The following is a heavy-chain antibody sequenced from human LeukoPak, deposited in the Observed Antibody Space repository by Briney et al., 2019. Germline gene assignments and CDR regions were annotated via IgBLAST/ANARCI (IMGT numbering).Heavy chain of an antibody. V-gene: IGHV3-20*04. J-gene: IGHJ4*02. CDR2: INGDGGTL. CDR1: GFTFNNYA. CDR3: VRGLYSSSSFFDV. D-gene: IGHD6-6*01. Sequence: PGGSLRLSCAVSGFTFNNYAMSWVRQAPGKGLMWVSRINGDGGTLTYVDSVRGRFTISRDNAKNSLYLQMNSLRVEDAALYYCVRGLYSSSSFFDVWGQGTLVTVSS.